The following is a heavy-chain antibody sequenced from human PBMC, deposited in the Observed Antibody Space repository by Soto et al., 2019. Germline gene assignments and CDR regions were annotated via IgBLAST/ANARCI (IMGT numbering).Heavy chain of an antibody. J-gene: IGHJ4*02. D-gene: IGHD3-3*01. CDR2: FDPEDGET. Sequence: GASVKVSCKVSGYTLTELSMHWVRQAPGKGLEWMGGFDPEDGETIYAQKSQGRVTMTEDTSTDTAYMELSSLRSEDTAVYYCATELNIPARYDFWSGYPYWGQGTLVTVSS. CDR1: GYTLTELS. V-gene: IGHV1-24*01. CDR3: ATELNIPARYDFWSGYPY.